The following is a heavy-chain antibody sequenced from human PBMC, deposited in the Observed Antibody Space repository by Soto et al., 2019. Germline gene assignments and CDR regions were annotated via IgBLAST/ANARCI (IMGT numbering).Heavy chain of an antibody. D-gene: IGHD2-2*01. CDR2: IIPIFGTA. CDR3: ARGLVPAASPRYYYYYYGMDV. CDR1: GGTFSSYA. J-gene: IGHJ6*02. Sequence: SVKISCKASGGTFSSYAISWVRQAPGQGLEWMGGIIPIFGTANYAQKFQGRVTITADESTSTAYMELSSLRSEDTAVYYCARGLVPAASPRYYYYYYGMDVWGQGSTVTVSS. V-gene: IGHV1-69*13.